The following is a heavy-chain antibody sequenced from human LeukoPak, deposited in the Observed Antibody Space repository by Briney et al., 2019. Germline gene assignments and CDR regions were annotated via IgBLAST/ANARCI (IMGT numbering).Heavy chain of an antibody. D-gene: IGHD3-3*01. V-gene: IGHV4-30-4*08. J-gene: IGHJ5*02. Sequence: SETLSLTCTVSGGSISSGDYYWSWIRQPPGKGLEWIGYIYYSGSTYYNPSLKSRVTISVDTSKNQFSLKLSSVTAADTVVYYCARAGGGTIFGVVTQLGFDPWGXGTLVTVSS. CDR1: GGSISSGDYY. CDR2: IYYSGST. CDR3: ARAGGGTIFGVVTQLGFDP.